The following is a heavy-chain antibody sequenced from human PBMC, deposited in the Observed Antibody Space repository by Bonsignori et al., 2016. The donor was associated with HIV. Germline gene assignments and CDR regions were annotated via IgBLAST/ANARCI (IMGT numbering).Heavy chain of an antibody. CDR3: AATVEMATIDY. V-gene: IGHV3-74*01. D-gene: IGHD5-24*01. J-gene: IGHJ4*02. CDR2: INSDGSST. Sequence: WIRQPPGKGLVWVSRINSDGSSTSYADSVKGRFTISRDNAKNTLYLQMNSLRAEDTAVYYCAATVEMATIDYWGQGTLVTVSS.